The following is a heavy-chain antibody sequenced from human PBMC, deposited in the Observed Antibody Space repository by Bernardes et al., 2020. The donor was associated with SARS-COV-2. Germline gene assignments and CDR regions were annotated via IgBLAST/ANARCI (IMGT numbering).Heavy chain of an antibody. CDR1: GYSFTNYW. CDR2: IYPGDSDT. D-gene: IGHD6-13*01. V-gene: IGHV5-51*01. CDR3: ARLVWTSSWYKIGYFDY. Sequence: GESLKISCKGSGYSFTNYWIVWVRQMPGKGLEWMGIIYPGDSDTRYSPSFQGQATISADKSISTAYLQLSSLKASDTAMYFCARLVWTSSWYKIGYFDYWGQGTLVTVSS. J-gene: IGHJ4*02.